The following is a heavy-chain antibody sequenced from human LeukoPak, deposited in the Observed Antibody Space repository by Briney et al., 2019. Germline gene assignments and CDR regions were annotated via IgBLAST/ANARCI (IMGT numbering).Heavy chain of an antibody. CDR2: IIPIFGTA. CDR3: ARDMKQWLSAWFDP. D-gene: IGHD6-19*01. CDR1: GGTFSSYA. Sequence: SVKVSCKASGGTFSSYAISWVRQAPGQGLEWMGGIIPIFGTANYAQKFQGRVTIAADKSTSTAYMELSSLRSEDTAVYYCARDMKQWLSAWFDPWGQGTLVTVSS. J-gene: IGHJ5*02. V-gene: IGHV1-69*06.